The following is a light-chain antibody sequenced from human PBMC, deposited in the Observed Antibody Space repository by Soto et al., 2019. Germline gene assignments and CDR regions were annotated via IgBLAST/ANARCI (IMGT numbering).Light chain of an antibody. V-gene: IGKV4-1*01. Sequence: DIVMTQSPDSLAVSLGERATINCKSSQSVFQRSDNKNYLGWYQQKAGQPPKLLIYWASSRESGVPDRFIGSGSGTAFTLTISSLQPEDVAFYSCQQYFSLPLTFGGGTRVEI. J-gene: IGKJ4*01. CDR2: WAS. CDR3: QQYFSLPLT. CDR1: QSVFQRSDNKNY.